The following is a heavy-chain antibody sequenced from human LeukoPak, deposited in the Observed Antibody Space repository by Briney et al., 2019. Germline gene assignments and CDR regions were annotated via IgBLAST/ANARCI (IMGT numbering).Heavy chain of an antibody. Sequence: GGSLRLSCAASGFTFSSYGMNWVRQAPGKGLEWVSGIGVGGTTYYADSVKGRFTISRDTSKNTLYLQMNSLRAEDTAVYYCARDPSAVAGFFDYWGQGTLATVSS. CDR1: GFTFSSYG. CDR3: ARDPSAVAGFFDY. V-gene: IGHV3-23*01. D-gene: IGHD6-19*01. CDR2: IGVGGTT. J-gene: IGHJ4*02.